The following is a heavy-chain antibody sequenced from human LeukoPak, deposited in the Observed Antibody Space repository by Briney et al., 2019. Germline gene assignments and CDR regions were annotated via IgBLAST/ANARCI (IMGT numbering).Heavy chain of an antibody. CDR2: VVYTGVT. CDR3: ARDWGEGFY. J-gene: IGHJ4*02. D-gene: IGHD3-16*01. V-gene: IGHV4-59*01. CDR1: GASISDYY. Sequence: SETLSLTCSGSGASISDYYWSWIRQSPGKGLEWIGYVVYTGVTKYNPSLKSRASISVDTSKNQVSLRLTSVTAADTAVYFCARDWGEGFYWGQGTLVAVSS.